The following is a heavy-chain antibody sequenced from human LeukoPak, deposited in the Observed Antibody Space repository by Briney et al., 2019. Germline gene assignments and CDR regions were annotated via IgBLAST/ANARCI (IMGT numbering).Heavy chain of an antibody. D-gene: IGHD1-26*01. V-gene: IGHV3-43*02. J-gene: IGHJ6*02. CDR3: AKDINSGSYPFYYYYGMDV. CDR2: ISGDGGST. Sequence: GGSLRLSCAASGFTFDDYAMHWVRQAPGKGLEWVSLISGDGGSTYYADSVKGRFTISRDNSKNSLYLQMNSLRTEDTALYYCAKDINSGSYPFYYYYGMDVWGQGTTVTVSS. CDR1: GFTFDDYA.